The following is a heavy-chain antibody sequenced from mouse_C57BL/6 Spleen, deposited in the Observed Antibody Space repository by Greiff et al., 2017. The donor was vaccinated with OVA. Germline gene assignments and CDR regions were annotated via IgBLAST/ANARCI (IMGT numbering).Heavy chain of an antibody. CDR3: ARRCFPNSPFAY. J-gene: IGHJ3*01. Sequence: QVHVKQSGAELARPGASVKLSCKASGYTFTSYGISWVKQRTGQGLEWIGEIYPRSGNTYYNEKFKGKATLTADKSSSTAYMELRSLTSEDSAVYCCARRCFPNSPFAYWGQGTLVTVSA. CDR1: GYTFTSYG. V-gene: IGHV1-81*01. CDR2: IYPRSGNT. D-gene: IGHD4-1*01.